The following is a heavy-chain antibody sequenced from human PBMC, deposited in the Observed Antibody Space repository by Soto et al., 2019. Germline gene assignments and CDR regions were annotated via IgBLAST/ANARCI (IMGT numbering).Heavy chain of an antibody. Sequence: GGSLRLSCAASGFTFSDYYMSWIRQAPGKGLEWVSYISSSGSTIYYADSVKGRFTISRGNAKNSLYLQMNSLRAEDTAVYYCARDTTYGDYYFDSWGQGTLVTVSS. J-gene: IGHJ4*02. D-gene: IGHD4-17*01. V-gene: IGHV3-11*01. CDR2: ISSSGSTI. CDR3: ARDTTYGDYYFDS. CDR1: GFTFSDYY.